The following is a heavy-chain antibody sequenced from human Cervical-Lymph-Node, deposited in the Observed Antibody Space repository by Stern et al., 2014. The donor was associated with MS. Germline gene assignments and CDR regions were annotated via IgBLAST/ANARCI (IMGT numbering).Heavy chain of an antibody. J-gene: IGHJ4*02. CDR2: IWPGDSDP. CDR3: GRRGTYSSGRAYFDY. V-gene: IGHV5-51*03. D-gene: IGHD6-19*01. Sequence: VQLVQSGAEVKKPGEALKISCKVSGYSFTNYWIGWVRQMPGKGLEWLGIIWPGDSDPKYSPSFQGQVTMSADKSINTAYLQWSSLKASDTAMYYCGRRGTYSSGRAYFDYWGQGTLVTVSS. CDR1: GYSFTNYW.